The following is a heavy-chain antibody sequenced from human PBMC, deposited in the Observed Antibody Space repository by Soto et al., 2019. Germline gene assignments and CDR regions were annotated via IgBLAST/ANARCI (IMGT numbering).Heavy chain of an antibody. Sequence: GESLKISCKGSGYSFTSYWISWVRQMPGKGLEWMGRIDPSDSYTNYSPSFQGHVTISADKSISTAYLQWSSLKASDTAMYYCASGGRNVYYYGMDVWGQGTTVTVSS. CDR3: ASGGRNVYYYGMDV. J-gene: IGHJ6*02. CDR2: IDPSDSYT. CDR1: GYSFTSYW. D-gene: IGHD2-15*01. V-gene: IGHV5-10-1*01.